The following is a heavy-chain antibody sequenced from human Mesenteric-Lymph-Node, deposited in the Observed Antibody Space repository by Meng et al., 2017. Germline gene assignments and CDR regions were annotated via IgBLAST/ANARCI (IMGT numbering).Heavy chain of an antibody. V-gene: IGHV3-11*01. J-gene: IGHJ3*02. CDR2: ISSSGSTI. CDR1: GFTFSDYY. D-gene: IGHD1-26*01. Sequence: GGSLRLSCAASGFTFSDYYMSWIRQAPGKGLEWVSYISSSGSTIYYADSVKGRFTISRDNAKNSLYLQMNSLRAEDTAVYYCARVSGSYASDAFDIWGQGTMVTVSS. CDR3: ARVSGSYASDAFDI.